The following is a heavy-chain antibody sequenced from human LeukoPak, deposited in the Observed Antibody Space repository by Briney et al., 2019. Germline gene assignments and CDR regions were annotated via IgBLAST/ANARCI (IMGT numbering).Heavy chain of an antibody. CDR1: GFTFSSYD. J-gene: IGHJ3*02. V-gene: IGHV3-13*01. Sequence: GGSLRLSCAASGFTFSSYDMHWVRQATGKGLEWVSAIGTAGDTYYPGSVKGRFTISRENAKNSLYLQMNSLRAGDTAVYYCARVPPGSLAFDIWGQGTMVTVSS. CDR3: ARVPPGSLAFDI. CDR2: IGTAGDT.